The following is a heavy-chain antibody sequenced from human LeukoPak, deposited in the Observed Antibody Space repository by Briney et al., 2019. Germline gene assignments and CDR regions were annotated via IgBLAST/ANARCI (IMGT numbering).Heavy chain of an antibody. D-gene: IGHD6-19*01. CDR2: IKQDGSEQ. Sequence: GGSLRLSCAGSGFTFSSYWLSWVRQAPGKGLEWVANIKQDGSEQYYVDSVKSRFTISRDNAKKSLYLQMNSLRAEDTAIYYCAKARGTTGWLPYFDYWGQGALVTVSS. CDR3: AKARGTTGWLPYFDY. CDR1: GFTFSSYW. J-gene: IGHJ4*02. V-gene: IGHV3-7*03.